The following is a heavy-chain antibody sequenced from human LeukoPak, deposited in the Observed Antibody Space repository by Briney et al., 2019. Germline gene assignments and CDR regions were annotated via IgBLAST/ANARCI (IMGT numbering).Heavy chain of an antibody. CDR2: IYPGTSET. Sequence: GESLKISCKGSGFSFTSYWIGWVRQMPGKGLEWMGIIYPGTSETRYSPSFQGQVTISADKSISTAYLQWSSLKASDTAMYYCARPNITSYYDSRGYDAFDVWGQGTMVTVSS. D-gene: IGHD3-22*01. CDR1: GFSFTSYW. J-gene: IGHJ3*01. CDR3: ARPNITSYYDSRGYDAFDV. V-gene: IGHV5-51*01.